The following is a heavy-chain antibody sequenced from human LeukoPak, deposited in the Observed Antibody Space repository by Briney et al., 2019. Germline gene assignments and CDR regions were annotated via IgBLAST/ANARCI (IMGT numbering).Heavy chain of an antibody. CDR2: ISHSGDAM. D-gene: IGHD3-10*01. Sequence: GGSLRLSCAASGFTFSSYWMHWVRQAPGKGLEWISHISHSGDAMFLGDSVKGRFTISRDNAKNSVYLQMDSLSAEDTAVYYCARGFGDLFVFDYWGQGALVTVSS. CDR1: GFTFSSYW. V-gene: IGHV3-48*04. J-gene: IGHJ4*02. CDR3: ARGFGDLFVFDY.